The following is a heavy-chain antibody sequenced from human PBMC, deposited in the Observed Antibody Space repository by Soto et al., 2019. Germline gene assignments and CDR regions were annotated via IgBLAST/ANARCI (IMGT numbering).Heavy chain of an antibody. J-gene: IGHJ4*02. V-gene: IGHV3-23*01. CDR2: ISGSGGST. D-gene: IGHD5-12*01. CDR1: GFTFSSYA. Sequence: GGSLRLSCAASGFTFSSYAMSWVRQAPGKGLEWVSAISGSGGSTYYADSVKGRFTISRDNSKNTLYLQMNSLRAEDTAVYYCEKDTSGYRIADLDYWGQGTLVTVSS. CDR3: EKDTSGYRIADLDY.